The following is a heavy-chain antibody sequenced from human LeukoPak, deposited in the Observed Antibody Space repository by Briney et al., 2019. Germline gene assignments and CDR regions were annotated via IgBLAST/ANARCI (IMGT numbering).Heavy chain of an antibody. CDR3: AREVYYDSSGSYAFDI. CDR1: GFTFSSYW. D-gene: IGHD3-22*01. CDR2: IKQDGSEK. Sequence: GGSLRLSCAASGFTFSSYWMSWVRQAPGKGLEWVANIKQDGSEKYYADSVKGRFTISRDNSKNTLYLQMNSLRAEDTAVYYCAREVYYDSSGSYAFDIWGQGTMVTVSS. V-gene: IGHV3-7*01. J-gene: IGHJ3*02.